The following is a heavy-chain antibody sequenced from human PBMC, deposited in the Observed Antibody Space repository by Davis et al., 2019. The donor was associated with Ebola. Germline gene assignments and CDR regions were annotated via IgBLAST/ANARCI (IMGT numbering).Heavy chain of an antibody. CDR1: GYTFTSYG. J-gene: IGHJ4*02. V-gene: IGHV1-18*04. CDR3: ARGGGSYSVDY. CDR2: INPHNGNT. D-gene: IGHD1-26*01. Sequence: AASVKVSCKASGYTFTSYGITWVRQAPGQGLEWMGWINPHNGNTNYAQNVQGRVTMTTDTSTSTAYMELRSLRSDDTAVYYCARGGGSYSVDYWGQGTLVTVSS.